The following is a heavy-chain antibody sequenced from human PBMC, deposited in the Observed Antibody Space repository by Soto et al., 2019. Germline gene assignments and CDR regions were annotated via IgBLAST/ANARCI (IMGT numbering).Heavy chain of an antibody. J-gene: IGHJ4*02. Sequence: SETLSLTCAVYGGSFSGYYWSWIRQPPGKGLEWIGEINHSGSTNYNPSLKSRVTISVDTSKNQFSLKLSSVTAADTAVYYCARGGLESYETYYFDYWGQGTLVTVSS. CDR2: INHSGST. V-gene: IGHV4-34*01. CDR3: ARGGLESYETYYFDY. D-gene: IGHD3-16*01. CDR1: GGSFSGYY.